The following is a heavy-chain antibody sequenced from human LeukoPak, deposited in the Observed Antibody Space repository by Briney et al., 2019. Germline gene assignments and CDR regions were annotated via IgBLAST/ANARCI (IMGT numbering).Heavy chain of an antibody. Sequence: PGGSLRLSCAASGFTFSSYAMSWVRQAPGKGLEWVSAISGSGGSTYYADSVKGRFTISRDNSKNTLYLQMNSLRAEDIFVYHWAAYDILTGGSDYWGQGTLVTVSS. J-gene: IGHJ4*02. D-gene: IGHD3-9*01. CDR2: ISGSGGST. CDR3: AAYDILTGGSDY. V-gene: IGHV3-23*01. CDR1: GFTFSSYA.